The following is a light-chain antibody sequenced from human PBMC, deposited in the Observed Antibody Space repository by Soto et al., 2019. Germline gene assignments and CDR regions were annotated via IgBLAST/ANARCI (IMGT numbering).Light chain of an antibody. V-gene: IGKV4-1*01. CDR2: WAF. CDR3: QQYYAAPPT. CDR1: QILLYRSNNRNY. J-gene: IGKJ2*01. Sequence: DIVMNQSPDSLAVSLVERATSNCNSSQILLYRSNNRNYLAWYQQKPGQPPKLIIYWAFTREAGVPDRVSGSGSGTDFTLTISSLQAEDVAVYYCQQYYAAPPTFGQGTKVDIK.